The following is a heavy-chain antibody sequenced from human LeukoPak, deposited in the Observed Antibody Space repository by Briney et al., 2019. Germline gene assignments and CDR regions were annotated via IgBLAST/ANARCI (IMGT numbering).Heavy chain of an antibody. Sequence: ASVKVSCKASGYTFTSYAMHWVRQAPGQRLEWMGWINAGNGNTKYSQKFQGRVTITRDTSASTAYMELSSLRSEDTAVYYCARDAGKILWFGELSQEGPFVYWGQGTLVTVSS. J-gene: IGHJ4*02. CDR1: GYTFTSYA. V-gene: IGHV1-3*01. CDR3: ARDAGKILWFGELSQEGPFVY. D-gene: IGHD3-10*01. CDR2: INAGNGNT.